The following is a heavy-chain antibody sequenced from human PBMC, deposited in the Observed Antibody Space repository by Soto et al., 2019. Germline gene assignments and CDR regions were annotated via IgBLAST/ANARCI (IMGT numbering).Heavy chain of an antibody. CDR3: TTTGEIVVVPASGHCSGGSCYSGSDY. J-gene: IGHJ4*02. V-gene: IGHV3-15*01. D-gene: IGHD2-15*01. CDR1: GFTFSNAW. Sequence: EVQLVESGGGLVKPGGSLRLSCAASGFTFSNAWMSWVRQAPGKGLEWVGRIKSKTDGGTTDYAAPVKGRFTISRDDSKNTLYLQMNSLKTEDTAVYYCTTTGEIVVVPASGHCSGGSCYSGSDYWGQGTLVTVSS. CDR2: IKSKTDGGTT.